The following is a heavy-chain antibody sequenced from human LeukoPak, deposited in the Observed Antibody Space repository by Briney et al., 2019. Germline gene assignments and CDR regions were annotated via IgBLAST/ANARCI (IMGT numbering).Heavy chain of an antibody. D-gene: IGHD3-10*01. CDR1: GFTFSSYG. V-gene: IGHV3-33*01. CDR2: IWYDGSNK. Sequence: PGGSLRLSCAASGFTFSSYGMPWVRQAPGKGLEWVAVIWYDGSNKYYADSVKGRFTISRDNSKNTLYLQMNSLRAEDTAVYYCARPRYYGSGSFDYWGQGTLVTVSS. J-gene: IGHJ4*02. CDR3: ARPRYYGSGSFDY.